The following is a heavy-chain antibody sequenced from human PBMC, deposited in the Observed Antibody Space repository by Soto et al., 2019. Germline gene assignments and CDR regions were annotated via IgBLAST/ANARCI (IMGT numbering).Heavy chain of an antibody. D-gene: IGHD2-15*01. CDR3: TTNFV. Sequence: DVQVVQSGGGLVQPGGSLKLSCAASGFAFNDSAMHWVRQASGKGREWVARVRSKTNNYATAYPVSVRGRFTVSRDDSMGTTYLQMNSLKTEDTAMYYCTTNFVWGQGVLFTVSS. J-gene: IGHJ4*02. CDR2: VRSKTNNYAT. V-gene: IGHV3-73*01. CDR1: GFAFNDSA.